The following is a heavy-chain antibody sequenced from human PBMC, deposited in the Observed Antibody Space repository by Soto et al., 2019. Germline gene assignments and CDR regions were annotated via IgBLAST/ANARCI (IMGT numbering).Heavy chain of an antibody. Sequence: GGSLRLSCAASGFTVSSNYMSWVRQAPGKGLEWVSVIYSGGSTYYADSVKGRFTISRDNSKNTLYLQMNSLRAEDTAVYYCAREVGYGDSRDFVYWGQGTLVTVSS. CDR2: IYSGGST. J-gene: IGHJ4*02. V-gene: IGHV3-66*01. CDR3: AREVGYGDSRDFVY. D-gene: IGHD4-17*01. CDR1: GFTVSSNY.